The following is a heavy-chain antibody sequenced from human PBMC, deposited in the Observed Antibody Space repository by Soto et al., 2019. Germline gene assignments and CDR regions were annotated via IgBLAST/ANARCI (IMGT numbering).Heavy chain of an antibody. J-gene: IGHJ6*02. V-gene: IGHV3-33*01. CDR1: GFTFSSYG. D-gene: IGHD2-2*01. CDR3: ARVAPSNYGMDV. Sequence: QMQLVESGGGVVQPGRSLRLSCGVSGFTFSSYGMHWVRQAPGKGLKWVAVIWYDGSEKYYGDSVKGRFTISRDNSKNTLYLQMDSLRAEDTAVYYCARVAPSNYGMDVWGQGTTVTVSS. CDR2: IWYDGSEK.